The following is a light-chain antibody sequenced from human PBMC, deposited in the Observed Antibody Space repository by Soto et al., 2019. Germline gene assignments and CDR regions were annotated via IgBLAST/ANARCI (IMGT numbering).Light chain of an antibody. V-gene: IGLV2-18*02. Sequence: QSALTQPASVSGSPGQSITISCTGTSSDIGSYNRVSWYQQPPGTAPKLIIYEVNNRPSGVPDRFSGSKSGNTASLTISGLQAEDEADYYCNSFTTTSTYVFATGPKVTV. CDR1: SSDIGSYNR. CDR3: NSFTTTSTYV. CDR2: EVN. J-gene: IGLJ1*01.